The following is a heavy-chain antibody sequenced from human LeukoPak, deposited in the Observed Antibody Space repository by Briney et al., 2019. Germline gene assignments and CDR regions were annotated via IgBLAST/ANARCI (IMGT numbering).Heavy chain of an antibody. CDR1: GFTFRSYS. V-gene: IGHV4-34*01. D-gene: IGHD3-22*01. CDR3: ARDLAYYDSSGYPDY. Sequence: GSLRLSCAASGFTFRSYSMNWVRQAPGKGLEWIGEINHSGSTNYNPSLKSRVTISVDTSKNQFSLKLSSVTAADTAVYYCARDLAYYDSSGYPDYWGQGTLVTVSS. CDR2: INHSGST. J-gene: IGHJ4*02.